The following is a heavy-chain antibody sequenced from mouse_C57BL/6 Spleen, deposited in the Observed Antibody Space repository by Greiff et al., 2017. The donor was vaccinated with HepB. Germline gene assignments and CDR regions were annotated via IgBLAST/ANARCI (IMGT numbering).Heavy chain of an antibody. J-gene: IGHJ4*01. V-gene: IGHV1-82*01. CDR1: GYAFSSSW. CDR3: ARDGRSGGDY. CDR2: IYPGDGDT. D-gene: IGHD1-1*01. Sequence: QVQLQQSGPELVKPGASVKISCKASGYAFSSSWMNWVKQRPGKGLEWIGRIYPGDGDTNYNGKFKGKATLTADKSSSTAYMQLSSLTSEDSAVYCCARDGRSGGDYWGQGTSVTVSS.